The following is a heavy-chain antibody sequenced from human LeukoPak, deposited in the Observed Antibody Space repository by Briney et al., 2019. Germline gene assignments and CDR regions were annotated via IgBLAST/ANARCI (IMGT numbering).Heavy chain of an antibody. J-gene: IGHJ6*02. D-gene: IGHD2-15*01. CDR3: ARESVYCSGGSCYSPYYGMDV. V-gene: IGHV4-61*02. Sequence: SQTLSLTCTVSGGSISSGSYYWSWIRQPAGKGLEWIGRIYTSGSTNYNPSLKSRVTISVDTFKNQFSLKLSSVTAADTAVYYCARESVYCSGGSCYSPYYGMDVWGQGTTVTVSS. CDR2: IYTSGST. CDR1: GGSISSGSYY.